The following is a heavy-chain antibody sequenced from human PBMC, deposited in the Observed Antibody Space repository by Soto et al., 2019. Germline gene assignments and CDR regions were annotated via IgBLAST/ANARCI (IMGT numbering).Heavy chain of an antibody. V-gene: IGHV3-23*01. CDR2: ISGSGGST. CDR3: AKAFGLPLGELSSLFGY. Sequence: PGGSLRLSCAASGFTFSSYAMSWVRQAPGKGLEWVSAISGSGGSTYYADSVKGRFTISRDNSKNTLYLQMNSLRAEDTAVYYCAKAFGLPLGELSSLFGYWGQGTLVTVSS. D-gene: IGHD3-16*02. J-gene: IGHJ4*02. CDR1: GFTFSSYA.